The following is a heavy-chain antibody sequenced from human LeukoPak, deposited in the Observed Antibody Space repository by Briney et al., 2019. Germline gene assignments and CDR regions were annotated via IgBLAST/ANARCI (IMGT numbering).Heavy chain of an antibody. CDR1: GYTFTSYY. CDR3: ARGAYGDK. V-gene: IGHV1-18*04. Sequence: GASVKVSCKASGYTFTSYYMHWVRQAPGQGLEWMGWISTQSGNTNYAQKVQGRLTLTTDRSTNTAYMELRSLRSDDTAVYYCARGAYGDKWGQGTMVTVSS. CDR2: ISTQSGNT. D-gene: IGHD4-17*01. J-gene: IGHJ4*02.